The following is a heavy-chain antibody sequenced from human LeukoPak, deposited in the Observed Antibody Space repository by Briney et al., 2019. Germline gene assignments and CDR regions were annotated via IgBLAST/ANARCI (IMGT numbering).Heavy chain of an antibody. CDR2: ISSSSNYI. CDR1: GFTFSSYN. V-gene: IGHV3-21*01. Sequence: GGSLRLSCAASGFTFSSYNMNWVRQAPGKGLQWVSSISSSSNYIYYADSLKGRFTISRDNAKTSLYLQMNSLRPDDTAVYFCAREVVDYVGNLDSWGQGTQVTVSS. CDR3: AREVVDYVGNLDS. J-gene: IGHJ4*02. D-gene: IGHD4-17*01.